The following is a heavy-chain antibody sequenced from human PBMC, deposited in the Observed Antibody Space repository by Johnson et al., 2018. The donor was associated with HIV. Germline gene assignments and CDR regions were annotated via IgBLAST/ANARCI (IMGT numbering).Heavy chain of an antibody. CDR1: GFTLRIYD. V-gene: IGHV3-33*08. Sequence: QVQLVESGGGVVQPGGSLRLSCAASGFTLRIYDMHWVRQAPGKGLEWVPFMRYDGSNNCFVDSVKGRFTISRDNSKKTLYLQMNSLRAEDTAVYYCASDHYDSSGYYPEAFDIWGQGTMVTVSS. CDR2: MRYDGSNN. CDR3: ASDHYDSSGYYPEAFDI. D-gene: IGHD3-22*01. J-gene: IGHJ3*02.